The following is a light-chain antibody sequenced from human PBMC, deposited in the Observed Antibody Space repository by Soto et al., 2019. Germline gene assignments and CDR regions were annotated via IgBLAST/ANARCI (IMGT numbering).Light chain of an antibody. CDR1: QSISSN. V-gene: IGKV3-15*01. CDR2: GAF. CDR3: QQCNNWPRT. Sequence: EIVMTQSPATLSVSPGERATLSCGASQSISSNLAWYQQKPGQAPRLLIYGAFTRATGIPARFSGSGSGTEFTLTISSLQSEDFAVYYCQQCNNWPRTFGQGTKVDIK. J-gene: IGKJ1*01.